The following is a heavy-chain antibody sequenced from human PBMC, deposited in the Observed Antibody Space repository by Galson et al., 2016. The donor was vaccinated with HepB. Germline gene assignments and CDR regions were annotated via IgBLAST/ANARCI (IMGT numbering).Heavy chain of an antibody. CDR3: AKAPAAAREGVYWYFDL. D-gene: IGHD6-25*01. V-gene: IGHV3-13*01. J-gene: IGHJ2*01. CDR2: IGTAGDT. Sequence: SLRLSCAASGLTFSRCDMHWVRQATGKGLEWVSAIGTAGDTYYPGSVRGRFTISRENSENTLYLQLDSLRTEDTAVYFCAKAPAAAREGVYWYFDLWGRGTLVTVSS. CDR1: GLTFSRCD.